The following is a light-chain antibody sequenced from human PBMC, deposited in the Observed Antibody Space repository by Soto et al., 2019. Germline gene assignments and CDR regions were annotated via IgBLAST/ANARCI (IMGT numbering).Light chain of an antibody. CDR1: QSVSRW. Sequence: GYSVTITCRASQSVSRWLAWYQQKPGKAPKLLIYDASSLNSGVPSRFSGSQSGTEFTLTITSLLPDDFATYFCQQDSSYPLPTFGGGTRWISN. CDR2: DAS. CDR3: QQDSSYPLPT. J-gene: IGKJ4*01. V-gene: IGKV1-5*01.